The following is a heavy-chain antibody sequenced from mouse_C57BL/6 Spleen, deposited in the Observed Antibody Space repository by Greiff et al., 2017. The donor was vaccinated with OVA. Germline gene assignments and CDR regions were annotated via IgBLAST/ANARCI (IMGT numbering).Heavy chain of an antibody. CDR1: GYTFTSYW. V-gene: IGHV1-50*01. CDR3: ARVDWDY. J-gene: IGHJ2*01. Sequence: VQLQQSGAELVKPGASVKLSCKASGYTFTSYWMQWVKQRPGQGLEWIGEIDPSDSYTNYNQKFKGKATLTVDTSSRTAYMQLSSLTSEDSAVYYCARVDWDYWGQGTTLTVSS. CDR2: IDPSDSYT. D-gene: IGHD4-1*01.